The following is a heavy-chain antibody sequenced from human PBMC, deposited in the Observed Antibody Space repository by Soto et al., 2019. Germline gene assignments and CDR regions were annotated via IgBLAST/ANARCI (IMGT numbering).Heavy chain of an antibody. CDR1: GGSISSYY. CDR2: IYYSGST. V-gene: IGHV4-59*01. CDR3: ARSRWYLDY. J-gene: IGHJ4*02. D-gene: IGHD2-15*01. Sequence: SETLSLTCTVSGGSISSYYWSWIRQPPGKGLEWIGYIYYSGSTNYNPSLKSRVTISVDTSKNQFSLKLISVTAADTAVYYCARSRWYLDYWGQGTLVTVSS.